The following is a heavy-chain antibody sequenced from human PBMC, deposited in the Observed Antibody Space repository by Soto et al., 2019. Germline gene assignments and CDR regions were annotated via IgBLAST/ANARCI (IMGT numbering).Heavy chain of an antibody. D-gene: IGHD6-6*01. J-gene: IGHJ6*03. CDR2: IYYSGST. V-gene: IGHV4-31*03. CDR1: GGSISSGGYY. CDR3: ASTSIANYYYYMDV. Sequence: SETLSLTCTVSGGSISSGGYYWSWIRQHPGKGLEWIGYIYYSGSTYYNPSLKSRVTISVDTSKNQFSLKLSSVTAADTAVYYCASTSIANYYYYMDVWGKGTTVTVSS.